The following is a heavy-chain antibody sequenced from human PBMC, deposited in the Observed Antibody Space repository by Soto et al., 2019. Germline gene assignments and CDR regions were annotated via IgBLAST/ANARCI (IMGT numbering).Heavy chain of an antibody. Sequence: SETLFLTCGVSCGAPSDHFWSWIRPPPGMALEWIGEINHLGSINYNPSLKSRVTMSVDTSKNQFSLTLNSVTAADTATYYCARGGISHWAYFYYMDVWDRRTTVTVSS. J-gene: IGHJ6*03. D-gene: IGHD2-8*02. V-gene: IGHV4-34*01. CDR1: CGAPSDHF. CDR3: ARGGISHWAYFYYMDV. CDR2: INHLGSI.